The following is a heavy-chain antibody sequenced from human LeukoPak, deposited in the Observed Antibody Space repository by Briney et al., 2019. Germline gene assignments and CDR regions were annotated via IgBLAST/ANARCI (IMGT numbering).Heavy chain of an antibody. V-gene: IGHV3-23*01. CDR1: GFIFTNYA. D-gene: IGHD5-24*01. J-gene: IGHJ4*02. CDR2: ISGSGGST. Sequence: GGSLRLSCAASGFIFTNYAMTWVRQAPGKGLEWVSGISGSGGSTYYADSVKGRFTISRDKSKNTLYLQMNSLRAEDTAVYYCAKDRDGYSTDFDYWGQGTLVTVSS. CDR3: AKDRDGYSTDFDY.